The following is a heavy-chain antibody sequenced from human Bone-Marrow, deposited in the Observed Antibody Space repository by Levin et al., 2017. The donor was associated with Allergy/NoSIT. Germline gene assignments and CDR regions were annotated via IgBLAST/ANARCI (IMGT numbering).Heavy chain of an antibody. D-gene: IGHD4-17*01. Sequence: ASVKVSCKVSGGTFGSYAINWVRQGPGQGLEWMGGIIPIFTTPNYAQKFQGRVTITADESTTTAYMELSSLRSEDTAFYYCASGVKKYGDYGALDYWGQGTLVTVSS. CDR1: GGTFGSYA. CDR2: IIPIFTTP. J-gene: IGHJ4*02. V-gene: IGHV1-69*13. CDR3: ASGVKKYGDYGALDY.